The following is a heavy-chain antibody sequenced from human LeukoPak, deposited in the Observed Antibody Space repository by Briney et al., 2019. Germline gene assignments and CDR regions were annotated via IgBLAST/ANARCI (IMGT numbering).Heavy chain of an antibody. V-gene: IGHV1-18*01. CDR2: ISAYNGNT. D-gene: IGHD3-22*01. Sequence: ASVKVSCKASGYTFTSYGISWVRQAPGQGLEWMGWISAYNGNTNYAQKLQGRVTMTTDTSTSTAYMELRSLRSDDTAVYYCARGRTRPPYYYDSSGYYPIDYWGQGTLVTVSS. CDR1: GYTFTSYG. J-gene: IGHJ4*02. CDR3: ARGRTRPPYYYDSSGYYPIDY.